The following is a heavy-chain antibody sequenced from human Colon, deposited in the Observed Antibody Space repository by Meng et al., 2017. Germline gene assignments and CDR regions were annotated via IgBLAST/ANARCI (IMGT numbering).Heavy chain of an antibody. D-gene: IGHD3-22*01. CDR1: GGSMSSGDYY. Sequence: QVQLEESRTGLVKPSQTLSLTCTVSGGSMSSGDYYWSWSRQQRGKGLEWIGYFYFSGNTYYKPSLKSRVSISVETSKNRFSLNLSSVTAADTAVYYCARYFYDSRGVTWFDPWGKGTLVTVSS. J-gene: IGHJ5*02. V-gene: IGHV4-31*03. CDR3: ARYFYDSRGVTWFDP. CDR2: FYFSGNT.